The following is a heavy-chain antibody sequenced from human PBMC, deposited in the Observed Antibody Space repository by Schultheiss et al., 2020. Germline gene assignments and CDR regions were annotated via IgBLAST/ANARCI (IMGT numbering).Heavy chain of an antibody. CDR3: ARAFHPAAAGRELFDY. J-gene: IGHJ4*02. D-gene: IGHD6-13*01. Sequence: GESLKISCAASGFTLRSFWMSWVRQAPGKGLEWVANIDQGGSEKYYVDSVKGRFTISRDNAKNSLYLQMNSLTADDTAVYYCARAFHPAAAGRELFDYWGQGALVTVSS. V-gene: IGHV3-7*03. CDR2: IDQGGSEK. CDR1: GFTLRSFW.